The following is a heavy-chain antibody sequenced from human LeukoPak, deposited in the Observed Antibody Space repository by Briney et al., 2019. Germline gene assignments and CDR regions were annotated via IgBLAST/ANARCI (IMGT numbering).Heavy chain of an antibody. D-gene: IGHD2-21*02. Sequence: GGSLRLSCAAFGFTFSSYSMNWVRQAPGKGLEWVSYISSSSSTIYYADSVKGRFTISRDNAKNSLYLQMNSLRAEDTAVYYCASNALLAYCGGDCSYYFDYWGQGTLVTVSS. CDR2: ISSSSSTI. V-gene: IGHV3-48*04. J-gene: IGHJ4*02. CDR1: GFTFSSYS. CDR3: ASNALLAYCGGDCSYYFDY.